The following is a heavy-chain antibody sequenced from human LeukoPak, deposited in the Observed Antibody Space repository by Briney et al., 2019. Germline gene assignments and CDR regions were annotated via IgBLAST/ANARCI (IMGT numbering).Heavy chain of an antibody. Sequence: GGSLRLSCAASGFTFSNAWMSWVRQAPGKGLEWVGRIKSKADGGTTDYAAPVKGRFTISRDDSKNTLYLRMNSLKTEDTAVYYCTTDPYYDSPSGAFDIWGQGTMVTVSS. V-gene: IGHV3-15*01. CDR2: IKSKADGGTT. CDR1: GFTFSNAW. D-gene: IGHD3-22*01. CDR3: TTDPYYDSPSGAFDI. J-gene: IGHJ3*02.